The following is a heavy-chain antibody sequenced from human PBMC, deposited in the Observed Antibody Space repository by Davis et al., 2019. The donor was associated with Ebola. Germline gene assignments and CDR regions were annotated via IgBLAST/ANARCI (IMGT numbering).Heavy chain of an antibody. CDR1: GFSFNVYA. CDR3: ARDTPELGIDY. CDR2: ISGRGDAT. J-gene: IGHJ4*02. V-gene: IGHV3-23*01. D-gene: IGHD7-27*01. Sequence: PGGSLRLSCATTGFSFNVYAMNWVRQSPGKGLEWVSAISGRGDATYYADSVKGRFTISRDNAKNTLYLQMNSLRAEDTAVYFCARDTPELGIDYWGQGALVTVSS.